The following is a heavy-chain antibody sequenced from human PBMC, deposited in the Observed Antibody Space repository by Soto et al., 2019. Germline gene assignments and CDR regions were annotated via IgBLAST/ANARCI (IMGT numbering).Heavy chain of an antibody. CDR3: ATRITVFGLLIPPFDP. Sequence: QVHLQQWGAGLLKPSETLSLTCAVYGGSVNGYYWNWLRQPPGKGLEWIGEVNHTGGTHYNPSLKSRVTMSVDTSKNQFSVGLSSGTAADTAIYYCATRITVFGLLIPPFDPWGQGTQVTVSS. CDR1: GGSVNGYY. V-gene: IGHV4-34*02. J-gene: IGHJ5*02. CDR2: VNHTGGT. D-gene: IGHD3-3*01.